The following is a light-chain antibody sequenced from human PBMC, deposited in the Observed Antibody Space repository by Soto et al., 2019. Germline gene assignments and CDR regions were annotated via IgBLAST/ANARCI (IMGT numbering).Light chain of an antibody. Sequence: EIVLTQSPATLSLSPGERATLSCRASQSVSGYLAWYQQKPGQPPSLLIYGATNTATATRATGIPARFSGSGSGTDFTLTISSLEPDDFAVYDCEQRSNWPRITFGQGTRLEIK. CDR1: QSVSGY. V-gene: IGKV3-11*01. CDR2: GAT. CDR3: EQRSNWPRIT. J-gene: IGKJ5*01.